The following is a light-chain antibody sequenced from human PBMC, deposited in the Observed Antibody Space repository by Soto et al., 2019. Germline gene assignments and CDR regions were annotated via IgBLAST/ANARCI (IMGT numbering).Light chain of an antibody. V-gene: IGKV3D-20*02. Sequence: PGTLSLSPGERATLSCRASQSLSGNYLAWYQQKPGQAPRVLIYRASIRATGISDRFSGSGSGTDFTLTISGLEPDDFAVYYCQQRSSWPLTFGQGTRLEIK. J-gene: IGKJ5*01. CDR1: QSLSGNY. CDR3: QQRSSWPLT. CDR2: RAS.